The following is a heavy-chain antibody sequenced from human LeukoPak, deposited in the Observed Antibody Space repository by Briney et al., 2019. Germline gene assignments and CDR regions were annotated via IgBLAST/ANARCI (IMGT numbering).Heavy chain of an antibody. D-gene: IGHD2-2*02. J-gene: IGHJ4*02. Sequence: SETLSLTCTVSGASIRSSSYYWGWIRQPPGKGLEWIGSIYYSGSASYNPSLKSRVTISVDTSKNQFSLKLSSVTAADTAVYYCAREGYCSSTTCYSIFDYWGQGTLVTVSS. CDR2: IYYSGSA. CDR3: AREGYCSSTTCYSIFDY. V-gene: IGHV4-39*07. CDR1: GASIRSSSYY.